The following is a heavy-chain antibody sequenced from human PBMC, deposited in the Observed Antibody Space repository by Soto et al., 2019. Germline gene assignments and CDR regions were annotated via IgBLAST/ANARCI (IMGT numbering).Heavy chain of an antibody. Sequence: SETLSLTCTVSGGSISSYYWSWIRQPPGKGLEWIGYIYYSGSTNYNPSLKSRVTISVDTSKNQFSLKLSSVTAADTAVYYCAGIAAARRLDYWGQGTLVTVSS. CDR2: IYYSGST. J-gene: IGHJ4*02. CDR3: AGIAAARRLDY. V-gene: IGHV4-59*01. CDR1: GGSISSYY. D-gene: IGHD6-13*01.